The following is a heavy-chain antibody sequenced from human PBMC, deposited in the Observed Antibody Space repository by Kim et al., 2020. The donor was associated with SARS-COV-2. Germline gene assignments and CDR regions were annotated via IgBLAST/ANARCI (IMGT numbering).Heavy chain of an antibody. Sequence: GGSLRLSCAASGFTFSSYSMNWVRQAPGKGLEWVSYISSSSSTIYYADSVKGRFTISRDNAKNSLYLQMNSLRDEDTAVYYCARDPRVVPAAIDAFDIWGQGTMVTVSS. J-gene: IGHJ3*02. CDR1: GFTFSSYS. V-gene: IGHV3-48*02. D-gene: IGHD2-2*01. CDR3: ARDPRVVPAAIDAFDI. CDR2: ISSSSSTI.